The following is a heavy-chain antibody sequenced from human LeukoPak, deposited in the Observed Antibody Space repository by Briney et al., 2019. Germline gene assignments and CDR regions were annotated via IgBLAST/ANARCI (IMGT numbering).Heavy chain of an antibody. CDR1: GGSISSSFYY. CDR3: ARESTGDYYGSGSYYNVLDY. J-gene: IGHJ4*02. V-gene: IGHV4-61*01. CDR2: IYYSGST. D-gene: IGHD3-10*01. Sequence: PSETLSLTCTVSGGSISSSFYYWGWIRQSPGKGLEWIGYIYYSGSTNYNPSLKSRVTISVDTSKNQFSLKLSSVTAADTAVYYCARESTGDYYGSGSYYNVLDYWGQGTLVTVSS.